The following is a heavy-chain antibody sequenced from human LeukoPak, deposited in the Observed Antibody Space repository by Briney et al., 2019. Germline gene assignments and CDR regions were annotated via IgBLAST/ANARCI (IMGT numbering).Heavy chain of an antibody. CDR3: ARGSSWFHY. D-gene: IGHD6-13*01. CDR2: ISTSGST. J-gene: IGHJ4*02. Sequence: SETLSLTCTVSGDSISSNSWTWIRQLAGEGLGWIGRISTSGSTYYNPSLKSRVTMSIDTSKNQFSLRLSSVTAADTAMYYCARGSSWFHYWGQGTLVTVSS. V-gene: IGHV4-4*07. CDR1: GDSISSNS.